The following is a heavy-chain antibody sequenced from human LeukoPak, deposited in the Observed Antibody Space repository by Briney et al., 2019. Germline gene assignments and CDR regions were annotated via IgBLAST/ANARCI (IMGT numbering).Heavy chain of an antibody. J-gene: IGHJ4*02. Sequence: SETLSLTCTVSGGSISSYSCYWGWIRQPRGKGLEWIGSIYYSGSTYYNPSLKSRVTISVDTSKNQFSLKLSSVTAADTAVYYCARHPDGYLTWSDYWGQGTLVTVSS. CDR1: GGSISSYSCY. V-gene: IGHV4-39*01. CDR2: IYYSGST. D-gene: IGHD5-24*01. CDR3: ARHPDGYLTWSDY.